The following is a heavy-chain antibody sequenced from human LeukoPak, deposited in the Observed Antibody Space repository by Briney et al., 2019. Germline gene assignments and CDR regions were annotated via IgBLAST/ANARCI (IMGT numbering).Heavy chain of an antibody. J-gene: IGHJ4*02. CDR3: ARDLSLREFDY. CDR1: GYTFIDHY. D-gene: IGHD5/OR15-5a*01. CDR2: IDPEDGER. V-gene: IGHV1-69-2*01. Sequence: GASVKVSCKASGYTFIDHYIHWVKQAPGKGLEWMGRIDPEDGERIYAEKFQGRVTITADRSTNTVYMEVSSLRSEDTAVYYCARDLSLREFDYWGQGTLVTVSS.